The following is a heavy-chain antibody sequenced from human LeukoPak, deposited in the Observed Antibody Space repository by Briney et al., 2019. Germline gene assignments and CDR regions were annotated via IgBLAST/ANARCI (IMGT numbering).Heavy chain of an antibody. CDR3: ASSPRGFYYYYGMDV. CDR1: GGSISSYY. J-gene: IGHJ6*02. V-gene: IGHV4-59*08. D-gene: IGHD5-12*01. CDR2: INYSGST. Sequence: PSETLSLTCTVSGGSISSYYWSWIRQPPGKGLEWIGYINYSGSTNYNPSLKSRVTMSVDTSKNQFSLKLSSVTAADTAVYYCASSPRGFYYYYGMDVWGQRTTVTVSS.